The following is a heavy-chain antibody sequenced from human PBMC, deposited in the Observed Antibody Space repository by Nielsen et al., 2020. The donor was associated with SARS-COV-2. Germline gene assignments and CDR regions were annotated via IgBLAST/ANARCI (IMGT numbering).Heavy chain of an antibody. D-gene: IGHD5-24*01. J-gene: IGHJ5*02. CDR1: GFTFSDYY. CDR3: AKSEWGYTWWFDP. V-gene: IGHV3-11*01. Sequence: GGSLRLSCAASGFTFSDYYMSWIRQAPGKGLEWVSYISSSGSTIYYADSVKGRFTISRDNAKNSLYLQMNSLRAEDTAVYYCAKSEWGYTWWFDPWGQGTLVTVSS. CDR2: ISSSGSTI.